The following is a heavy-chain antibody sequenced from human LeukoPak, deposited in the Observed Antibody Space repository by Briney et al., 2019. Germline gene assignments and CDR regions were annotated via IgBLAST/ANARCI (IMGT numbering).Heavy chain of an antibody. D-gene: IGHD6-19*01. CDR1: GGSISSYY. Sequence: SETLSLTCTVSGGSISSYYWSWIRQPPGKGLEWIGYIYYSGSTNYNPSLKSRVTISVDTSKNQFSLKLSSVTAADTAVYYCARSTDSSGWYSGWYFDLWGRGTMVTVSS. CDR3: ARSTDSSGWYSGWYFDL. J-gene: IGHJ2*01. CDR2: IYYSGST. V-gene: IGHV4-59*01.